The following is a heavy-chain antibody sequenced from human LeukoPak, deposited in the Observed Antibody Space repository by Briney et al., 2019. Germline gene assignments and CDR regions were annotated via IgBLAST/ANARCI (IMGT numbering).Heavy chain of an antibody. D-gene: IGHD4-17*01. CDR3: ARGVGSFGDDPRDAFDI. CDR1: GDSISSGSYY. CDR2: IYTSGST. J-gene: IGHJ3*02. Sequence: SETLSLTCTVSGDSISSGSYYWSWIRQPAGKGLEWIGRIYTSGSTKYNPSLKSRVTISVDTSKNQFSLKLSSVTAADTAVYYCARGVGSFGDDPRDAFDIWGQGTKVTVSS. V-gene: IGHV4-61*02.